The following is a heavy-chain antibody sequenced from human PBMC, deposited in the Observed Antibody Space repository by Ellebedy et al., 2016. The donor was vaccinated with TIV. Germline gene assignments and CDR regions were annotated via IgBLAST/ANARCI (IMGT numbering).Heavy chain of an antibody. V-gene: IGHV3-7*01. CDR1: GFTFRSYL. CDR3: ARIGYSTDWYGGAPSYYFDF. J-gene: IGHJ4*02. CDR2: IKQDGSEE. Sequence: GESLKISCAASGFTFRSYLMSWVRQAPGRGLEWVAHIKQDGSEESYVDSVKGRFTVSRDNAKNSLYLQMNSLRAEDTAKYYCARIGYSTDWYGGAPSYYFDFWGLGTLVTVS. D-gene: IGHD6-19*01.